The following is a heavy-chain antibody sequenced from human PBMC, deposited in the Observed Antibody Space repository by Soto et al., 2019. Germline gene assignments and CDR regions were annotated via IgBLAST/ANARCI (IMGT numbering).Heavy chain of an antibody. Sequence: GGSLRLSCAGSGFTLKNYAMSWVRQAPGKGLEWVSGISGSGGSTYYTDSVRGRFTMSRDNSKNTLYLQMNSLRAEDTAVYYCAKWYCSGGSCYPTFDSWGQGTLVTVSS. V-gene: IGHV3-23*01. CDR3: AKWYCSGGSCYPTFDS. D-gene: IGHD2-15*01. CDR2: ISGSGGST. J-gene: IGHJ4*02. CDR1: GFTLKNYA.